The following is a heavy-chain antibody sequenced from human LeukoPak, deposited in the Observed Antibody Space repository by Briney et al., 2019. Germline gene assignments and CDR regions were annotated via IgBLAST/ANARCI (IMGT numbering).Heavy chain of an antibody. D-gene: IGHD3-22*01. CDR3: VRLRRNNDRSGYYYYYDY. Sequence: GGSLRLSCAASGYTFSDFSVNWVRQAPGKELEWVSSISVRSNYRYYADSVRGRFTISRDDARDSLFLQMNSLRAEDTAVYFCVRLRRNNDRSGYYYYYDYWGQGTLVTVSS. CDR2: ISVRSNYR. CDR1: GYTFSDFS. J-gene: IGHJ4*02. V-gene: IGHV3-21*01.